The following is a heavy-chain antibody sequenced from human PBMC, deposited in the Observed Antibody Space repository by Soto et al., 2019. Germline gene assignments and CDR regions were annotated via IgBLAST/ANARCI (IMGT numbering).Heavy chain of an antibody. Sequence: QVQLQESGPGLVKPSETLSLTCSVSGGSVSSGSYYWSWIRQPPGKGLEWVGYVYSSGGTSYNPSLKGRVTISLDTSKNQFSLKLSSVTAANTAVYYGARDGDGYNQWGQGTLVTVSS. J-gene: IGHJ4*02. V-gene: IGHV4-61*01. CDR1: GGSVSSGSYY. CDR3: ARDGDGYNQ. D-gene: IGHD5-12*01. CDR2: VYSSGGT.